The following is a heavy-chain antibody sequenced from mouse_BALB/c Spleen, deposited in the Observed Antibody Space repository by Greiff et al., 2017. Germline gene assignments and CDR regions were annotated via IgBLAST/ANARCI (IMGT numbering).Heavy chain of an antibody. CDR2: ISNLAYSI. V-gene: IGHV5-15*02. CDR1: GFTFSDYG. Sequence: EVKLVESGRGLVQPGGSRKLSCAASGFTFSDYGMAWVRQAPGKGPEWVAFISNLAYSIYYADTVTGRFTISRENAKNTLYLEMSSLRSEDTAMYYCARVGTGFAYWGQGTLVTVSA. D-gene: IGHD3-1*01. CDR3: ARVGTGFAY. J-gene: IGHJ3*01.